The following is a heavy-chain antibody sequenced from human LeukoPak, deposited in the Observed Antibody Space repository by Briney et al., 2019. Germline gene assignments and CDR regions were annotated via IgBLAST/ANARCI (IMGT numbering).Heavy chain of an antibody. CDR1: GFTFNHYA. Sequence: PGGSLRLSCERSGFTFNHYAMSWVRPAPGKGLQWVSTITGSGDRTFYADSVKGRFTVSRDNSKTTVYVQMNSLRVEDTAVYYCAKGGQGIDDWFVPWGQGTLVTVSS. CDR3: AKGGQGIDDWFVP. V-gene: IGHV3-23*01. D-gene: IGHD3-10*01. CDR2: ITGSGDRT. J-gene: IGHJ5*02.